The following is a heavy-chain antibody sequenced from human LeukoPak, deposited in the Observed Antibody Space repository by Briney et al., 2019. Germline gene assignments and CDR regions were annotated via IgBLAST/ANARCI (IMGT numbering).Heavy chain of an antibody. D-gene: IGHD2-15*01. CDR1: GFTFSSYS. CDR2: ISSSSYI. Sequence: PGGSLGLSCAASGFTFSSYSMNWVRQAPGKGLEWVSSISSSSYIYYADSVKGRFTISRDNAKNSLYLQMNSLRAEDTAVYYCARYCSGGSCYHRDYYGMDVWGQGTTVTVSS. J-gene: IGHJ6*02. CDR3: ARYCSGGSCYHRDYYGMDV. V-gene: IGHV3-21*01.